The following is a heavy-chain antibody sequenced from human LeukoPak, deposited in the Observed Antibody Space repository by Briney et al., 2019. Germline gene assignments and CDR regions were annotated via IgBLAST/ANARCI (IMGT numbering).Heavy chain of an antibody. CDR1: GGSISSYY. CDR3: ARDSGAAAGNNWFDP. D-gene: IGHD6-13*01. J-gene: IGHJ5*02. CDR2: IYYSGST. Sequence: SETLSLTCTVSGGSISSYYWSWIRQPPGKGLEWIGYIYYSGSTNYNPSLKSRVTISVDTSKNQFSLKLSSVTAADTAVYYCARDSGAAAGNNWFDPWGQGTLVTVSS. V-gene: IGHV4-59*01.